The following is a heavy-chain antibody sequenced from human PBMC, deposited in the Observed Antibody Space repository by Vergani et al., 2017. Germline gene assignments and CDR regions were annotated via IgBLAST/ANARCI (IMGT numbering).Heavy chain of an antibody. J-gene: IGHJ6*02. CDR3: ARDSPSTSSHYYGMDV. CDR1: GYTFTGYY. D-gene: IGHD2-2*01. CDR2: INPNSGGT. Sequence: QVQLVQSGAEVKKPGASVKVSCKASGYTFTGYYMHWVRQAPGQGLEWMGWINPNSGGTNYAQKFQGRVTITADKSTSTAYMELSSLRSEDTAVYYCARDSPSTSSHYYGMDVWGQGTTVTVSS. V-gene: IGHV1-2*02.